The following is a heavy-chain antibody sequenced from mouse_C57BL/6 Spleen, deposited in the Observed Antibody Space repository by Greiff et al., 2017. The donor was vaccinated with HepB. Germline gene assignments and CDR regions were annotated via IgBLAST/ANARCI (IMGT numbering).Heavy chain of an antibody. Sequence: VQLQQSGAELVKPGASVKMSCKASGYTFTSYWITWVKQRPGQGLEWIGDIYPGSGSTNYNEKFKSKATLTVDTSSSTAYMQLSSLTSEDSAVYYCARTYSNLGGYFDVWGTGTTVTVSS. CDR1: GYTFTSYW. V-gene: IGHV1-55*01. CDR3: ARTYSNLGGYFDV. D-gene: IGHD2-5*01. CDR2: IYPGSGST. J-gene: IGHJ1*03.